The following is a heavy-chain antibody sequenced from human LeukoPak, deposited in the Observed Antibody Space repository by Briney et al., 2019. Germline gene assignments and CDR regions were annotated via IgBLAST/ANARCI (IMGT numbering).Heavy chain of an antibody. CDR3: ARPHSSGWYGVYDT. J-gene: IGHJ3*02. V-gene: IGHV4-59*08. D-gene: IGHD6-19*01. Sequence: SETLSLTCKVSDGSISSHYWSWIRQPPGKGLEWIGHFAYSEITSYNASLKSRVTISVDTSKNQFSLKLTSVTAADTAVYYCARPHSSGWYGVYDTWGQGTMVTVSS. CDR2: FAYSEIT. CDR1: DGSISSHY.